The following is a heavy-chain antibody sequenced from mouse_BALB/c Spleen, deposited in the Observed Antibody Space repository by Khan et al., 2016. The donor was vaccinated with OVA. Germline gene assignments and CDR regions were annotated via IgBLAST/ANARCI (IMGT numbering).Heavy chain of an antibody. Sequence: EVQLVESGGDVVKPGGSLKFSCAASGFTFSTYGMSWVRQTPDKRLEWVATVSTGGHYTYYPDTVQGRFTITRDNAKNTLYLQMSSLKSEVTSMFYCAKLAYYYDSEGFAYWGQGTLVTVSA. D-gene: IGHD1-1*01. CDR2: VSTGGHYT. CDR1: GFTFSTYG. CDR3: AKLAYYYDSEGFAY. J-gene: IGHJ3*01. V-gene: IGHV5-6*01.